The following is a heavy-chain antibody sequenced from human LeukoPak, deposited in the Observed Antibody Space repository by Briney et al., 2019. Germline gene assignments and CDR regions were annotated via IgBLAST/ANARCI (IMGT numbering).Heavy chain of an antibody. J-gene: IGHJ4*02. Sequence: PGRSLRLSCAASGFTFSSYAMHWVRQAPGKGLEWVAVISYDGSNKYYADSVKGRFTISRDNSKNTVYLQMNSLRAEDTAVYYCARSSFNDYADYWGQGTLVTVSS. CDR1: GFTFSSYA. D-gene: IGHD4/OR15-4a*01. CDR2: ISYDGSNK. CDR3: ARSSFNDYADY. V-gene: IGHV3-30*14.